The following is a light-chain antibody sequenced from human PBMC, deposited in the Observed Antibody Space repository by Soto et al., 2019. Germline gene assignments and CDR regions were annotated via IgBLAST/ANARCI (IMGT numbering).Light chain of an antibody. CDR3: QCYDSSLSGWNVV. V-gene: IGLV1-40*01. CDR2: GNS. CDR1: SSNIGAGYD. J-gene: IGLJ2*01. Sequence: QAVVTQPPSVSGAPGQRVTISCTGSSSNIGAGYDVHWYQQLPGTAPKLLIYGNSNRPSGVPDRFSGSKSGTSASLAITGRQAEDEADYYCQCYDSSLSGWNVVFGGGTKLTVL.